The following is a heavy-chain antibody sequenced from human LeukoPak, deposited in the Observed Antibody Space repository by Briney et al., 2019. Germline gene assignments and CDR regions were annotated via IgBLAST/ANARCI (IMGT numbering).Heavy chain of an antibody. CDR2: IYTSGST. J-gene: IGHJ4*02. CDR1: GGSISSGSYY. CDR3: ARMERREWGGFGFDY. D-gene: IGHD3-3*01. Sequence: SETLSLTCTVSGGSISSGSYYWSWIRQPAGKGLEWIGRIYTSGSTNYNPSLKSRVTISVDTSKNQCSLKLSSVTAADTAVYYCARMERREWGGFGFDYWGQGTLVTVSS. V-gene: IGHV4-61*02.